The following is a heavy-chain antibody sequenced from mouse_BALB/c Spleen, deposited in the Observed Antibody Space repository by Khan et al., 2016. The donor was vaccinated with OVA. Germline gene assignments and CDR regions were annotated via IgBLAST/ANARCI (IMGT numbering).Heavy chain of an antibody. V-gene: IGHV5-6*01. CDR3: ASHGTGSFAY. D-gene: IGHD4-1*01. J-gene: IGHJ3*01. CDR2: ISSGGSYT. Sequence: EVQLVESGGDLVKPGGSLKLSCAASGFTFSSYGMSWVRQTPDKRLEWVATISSGGSYTYYPDSVKGRFTISRDKAKNTLYLQMSSLKSEDTAMYDCASHGTGSFAYWGQGTLVTVSA. CDR1: GFTFSSYG.